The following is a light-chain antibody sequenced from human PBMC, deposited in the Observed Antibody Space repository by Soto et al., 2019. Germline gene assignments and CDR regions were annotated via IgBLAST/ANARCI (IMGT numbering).Light chain of an antibody. CDR1: SSDVGGYNY. CDR2: EVT. V-gene: IGLV2-8*01. J-gene: IGLJ3*02. CDR3: SSYAASNNFYFV. Sequence: QSALTQPPSASGSPGQSVTISCTGTSSDVGGYNYVSWYQQYPGRAPKLMIYEVTKRPSGVPDRFSGSESGNTASLTVSGLQAEDEADYYCSSYAASNNFYFVFGGGTKLT.